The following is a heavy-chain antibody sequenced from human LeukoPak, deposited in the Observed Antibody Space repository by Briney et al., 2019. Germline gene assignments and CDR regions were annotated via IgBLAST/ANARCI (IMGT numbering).Heavy chain of an antibody. V-gene: IGHV4-38-2*01. CDR2: IYRSGNT. D-gene: IGHD4-17*01. J-gene: IGHJ4*02. CDR3: ARTPDYGDYMNFDY. CDR1: GYSISSGYY. Sequence: PSETLSLTCAVSGYSISSGYYWGWIRQPPGKGLEWIGTIYRSGNTYYNPSLESRVTISVDTSKNQFSLKLSSVTAADTAVYYCARTPDYGDYMNFDYWGQGTLVTVSS.